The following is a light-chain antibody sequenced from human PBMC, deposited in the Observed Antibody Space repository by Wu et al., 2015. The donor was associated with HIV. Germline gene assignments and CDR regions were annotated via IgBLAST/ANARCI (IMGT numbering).Light chain of an antibody. Sequence: EIVLTQSPGTPSLSPGQRATLFRRASQSVSHDYLAWYQQKPGQAPRVLIYGASDRATGIPDRFSGSGSGTDFTLTISRLEPEDFAAYYCQQYATSITFGQGTRLEIK. CDR3: QQYATSIT. CDR1: QSVSHDY. V-gene: IGKV3-20*01. J-gene: IGKJ5*01. CDR2: GAS.